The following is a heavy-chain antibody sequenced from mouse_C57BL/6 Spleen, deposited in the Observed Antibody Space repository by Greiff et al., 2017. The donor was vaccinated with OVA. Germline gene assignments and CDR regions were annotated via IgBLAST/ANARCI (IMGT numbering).Heavy chain of an antibody. Sequence: VQLQQSGPELVKPGASVKISCKASGYSFTDYNMNWVKQSNGKSLEWIGVINPNYGTTSYNQKFKGKATLTVDQSSSTAYMQLNSLTSEDSAVYDCAREGIYGSSYHFDYWGQGTTLTVSS. CDR1: GYSFTDYN. D-gene: IGHD1-1*01. CDR2: INPNYGTT. V-gene: IGHV1-39*01. J-gene: IGHJ2*01. CDR3: AREGIYGSSYHFDY.